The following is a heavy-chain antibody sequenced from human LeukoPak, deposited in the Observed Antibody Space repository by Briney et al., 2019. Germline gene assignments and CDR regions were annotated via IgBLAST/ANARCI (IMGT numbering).Heavy chain of an antibody. J-gene: IGHJ4*02. CDR2: INPSGGST. D-gene: IGHD6-6*01. V-gene: IGHV1-46*01. CDR1: GYTFTSYY. CDR3: ARDRVVVKGPSPSRSVRGIAARLSPGY. Sequence: EATVKVSCKASGYTFTSYYMHWVRQAPGQGLEWMGIINPSGGSTSYAQKFQGRVTMTRDTSTGTVYMELSSLRSEDTAVYYCARDRVVVKGPSPSRSVRGIAARLSPGYWGQGTLVTVSS.